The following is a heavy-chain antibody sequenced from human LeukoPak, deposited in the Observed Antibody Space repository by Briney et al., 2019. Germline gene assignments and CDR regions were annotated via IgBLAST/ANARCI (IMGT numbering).Heavy chain of an antibody. CDR3: ARVPRYCSSTSCYESLLWFDP. CDR1: GGTFSSYA. V-gene: IGHV1-69*13. D-gene: IGHD2-2*01. CDR2: IIPICGTA. J-gene: IGHJ5*02. Sequence: SVKVSCKASGGTFSSYAISWVREAPGQGLEWMGGIIPICGTANYAQKFQGRVTITADESTSTAYMELSSLRSEDTAVYYCARVPRYCSSTSCYESLLWFDPWGQGTLVTVSS.